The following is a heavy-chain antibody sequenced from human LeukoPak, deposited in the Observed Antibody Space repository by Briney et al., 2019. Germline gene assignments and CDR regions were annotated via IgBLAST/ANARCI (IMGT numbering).Heavy chain of an antibody. D-gene: IGHD3-3*01. CDR1: GFTFRSYT. Sequence: GGSLRLSCAASGFTFRSYTMNWVRQAPGKGLEWISYITSSSSSIYYADSVKGRFTISRDNAKNSLYLQMNSLRAEDTAVYYCARDFSYWGQGTLVTVSS. V-gene: IGHV3-48*04. CDR2: ITSSSSSI. CDR3: ARDFSY. J-gene: IGHJ4*02.